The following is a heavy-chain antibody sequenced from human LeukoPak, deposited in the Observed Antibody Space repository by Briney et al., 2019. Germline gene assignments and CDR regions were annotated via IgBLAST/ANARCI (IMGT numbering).Heavy chain of an antibody. D-gene: IGHD6-13*01. Sequence: PSETLSLTCAVYGVSFSGYYWSWIRQPPGKGREWIGEINHSGSTNYNPSLKSRVTISVDTSKNQFSLKLSSVTAADTAVYYCARGLPGIAAAGTSRYYYYYSMDVWGKGTTVTVSS. CDR1: GVSFSGYY. V-gene: IGHV4-34*01. CDR2: INHSGST. J-gene: IGHJ6*03. CDR3: ARGLPGIAAAGTSRYYYYYSMDV.